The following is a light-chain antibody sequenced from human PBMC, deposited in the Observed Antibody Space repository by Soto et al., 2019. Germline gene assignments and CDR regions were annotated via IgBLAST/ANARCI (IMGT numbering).Light chain of an antibody. Sequence: QSVLTQPASVSGSPGQSITISCTGTSSDVGSYNLVSWYQQHPGKAPKLMIYEVSKRPSGVSNRFSGSKSGNTASLTISGLKAEDEADYYCCSYAGTNTLLFGGGTKLTVL. CDR2: EVS. CDR3: CSYAGTNTLL. V-gene: IGLV2-23*02. CDR1: SSDVGSYNL. J-gene: IGLJ2*01.